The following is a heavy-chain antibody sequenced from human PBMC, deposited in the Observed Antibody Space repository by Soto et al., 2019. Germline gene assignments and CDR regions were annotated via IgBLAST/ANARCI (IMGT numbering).Heavy chain of an antibody. V-gene: IGHV3-23*01. CDR3: AKDRLDSEQLEVWPLGYYYYYMDV. CDR2: ISGSGGST. Sequence: PGGSLRLSCAASGFTFSSYAMSWVRQAPGKGLEWVSAISGSGGSTYYADSVKGRFTISRDNSKNTLYLQMNSLRAEDTAVYYCAKDRLDSEQLEVWPLGYYYYYMDVWGKGTTVTVSS. D-gene: IGHD6-6*01. CDR1: GFTFSSYA. J-gene: IGHJ6*03.